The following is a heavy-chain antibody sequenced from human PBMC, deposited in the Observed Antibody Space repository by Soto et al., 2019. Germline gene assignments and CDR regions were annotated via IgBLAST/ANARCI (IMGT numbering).Heavy chain of an antibody. CDR1: GFTFSSYW. J-gene: IGHJ4*02. D-gene: IGHD3-3*01. Sequence: GGSLRLSCAASGFTFSSYWMHWVRQAPGKGLVWVSRINSDGSSTSYADSVKGRFTISRDNAKNTLYLQMNSLRAEDTAVYYCAREADFWSKIVDYWGQGTLVTVSS. CDR3: AREADFWSKIVDY. V-gene: IGHV3-74*01. CDR2: INSDGSST.